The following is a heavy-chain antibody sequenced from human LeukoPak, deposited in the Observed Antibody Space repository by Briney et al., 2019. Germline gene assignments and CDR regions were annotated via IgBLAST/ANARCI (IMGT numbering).Heavy chain of an antibody. V-gene: IGHV1-2*02. CDR2: INPNSGGT. D-gene: IGHD2-2*01. CDR3: ARDRVVPAAMNFDP. J-gene: IGHJ5*02. Sequence: ASVKVSCKASGYTFTGYYIHWVRQAPGQGLEWMGWINPNSGGTNYAQKFQGRVTMTRDTSISTADMELTRLTSDDTAVYYCARDRVVPAAMNFDPWGQGTLVTVSS. CDR1: GYTFTGYY.